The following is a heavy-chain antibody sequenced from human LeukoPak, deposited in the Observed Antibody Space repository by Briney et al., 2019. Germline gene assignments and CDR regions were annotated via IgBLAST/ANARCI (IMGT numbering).Heavy chain of an antibody. CDR1: GFTFSSYA. J-gene: IGHJ6*02. Sequence: GGSLRLSCAASGFTFSSYAMSWVRQAPGKGLEWVSAISGSGGSTYYADSVKGRFTISRDNAKNSLYLQMNSLRAEDTAVYYCARDYYDSSGYYYSYYGMDVWGQGTTVTVSS. CDR3: ARDYYDSSGYYYSYYGMDV. D-gene: IGHD3-22*01. V-gene: IGHV3-23*01. CDR2: ISGSGGST.